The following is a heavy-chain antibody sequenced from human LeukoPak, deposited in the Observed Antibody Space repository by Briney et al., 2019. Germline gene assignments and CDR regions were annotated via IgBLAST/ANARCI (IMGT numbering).Heavy chain of an antibody. CDR1: GGSFSGYY. V-gene: IGHV4-34*01. Sequence: SETLSLTCAVYGGSFSGYYWSWIRQPPGKGVEWIGEINHSGSTNYNPSLKSRVTISVDTSKNQFSLKLSSVTAADTAVYYCAAARPHYYYYYYMDVWGKGTTVTVSS. J-gene: IGHJ6*03. CDR3: AAARPHYYYYYYMDV. CDR2: INHSGST. D-gene: IGHD6-6*01.